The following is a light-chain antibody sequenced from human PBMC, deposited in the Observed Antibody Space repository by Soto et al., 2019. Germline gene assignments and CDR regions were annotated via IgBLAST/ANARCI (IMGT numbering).Light chain of an antibody. CDR1: QSVGGY. V-gene: IGKV3-11*01. CDR2: DAS. Sequence: EIVLTQSPATLSLSPGERATLSCRASQSVGGYLDWYQQQPGQAPRLLIYDASNRASGIPARFSGSGSGTDFTLTISSLEHEDLAVYYCHQRSNWPPLTFGGGTKVEIK. CDR3: HQRSNWPPLT. J-gene: IGKJ4*01.